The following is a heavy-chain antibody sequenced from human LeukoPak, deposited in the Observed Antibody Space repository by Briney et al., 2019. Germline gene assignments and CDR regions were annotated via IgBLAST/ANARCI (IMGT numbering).Heavy chain of an antibody. V-gene: IGHV4-61*02. J-gene: IGHJ3*02. CDR1: GDSISSGSYY. CDR3: ARWVLEYSSFGDAFDI. Sequence: SETLSLTCIVSGDSISSGSYYWTWLRQPAGKGLVWIGRIHTSGNTNYSPSLKSRVTISRDTSKNQFSLRLTSVTAADTAVYYCARWVLEYSSFGDAFDIWGQGTMVTVSS. D-gene: IGHD6-6*01. CDR2: IHTSGNT.